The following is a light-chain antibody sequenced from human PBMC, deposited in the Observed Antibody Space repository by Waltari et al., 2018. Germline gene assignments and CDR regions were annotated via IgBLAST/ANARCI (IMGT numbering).Light chain of an antibody. Sequence: QSVLTQPPSVSGTPGQRVPISCSGSTSNIGSGPDVHWYQHLPGTAPKLLIYGHTNRPSGVPDRFSGSKSGTSASLAITGLQADDEADYFCQSFDNMLSGGVVFGGGTKLAVL. CDR3: QSFDNMLSGGVV. CDR1: TSNIGSGPD. CDR2: GHT. J-gene: IGLJ2*01. V-gene: IGLV1-40*01.